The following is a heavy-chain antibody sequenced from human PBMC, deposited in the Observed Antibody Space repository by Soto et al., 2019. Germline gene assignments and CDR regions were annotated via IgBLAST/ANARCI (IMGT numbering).Heavy chain of an antibody. D-gene: IGHD3-3*01. V-gene: IGHV4-39*01. Sequence: SETLSLTCTVSGDSIRSSSYYWGWIRQPPGTGLEWIGSTYYSGSTYYNPSLKSRVTISVDTSKNQFSLKLSSVTAADTAVYYCASRYDFWSGQDHYYYYYGMDVWGQGTTVT. CDR2: TYYSGST. J-gene: IGHJ6*02. CDR1: GDSIRSSSYY. CDR3: ASRYDFWSGQDHYYYYYGMDV.